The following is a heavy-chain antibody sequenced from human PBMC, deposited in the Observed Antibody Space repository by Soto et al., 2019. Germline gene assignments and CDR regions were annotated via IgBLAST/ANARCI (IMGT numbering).Heavy chain of an antibody. CDR2: ISGSGGSA. CDR1: GFSFSNYA. CDR3: VREASGWYSRGSFDF. J-gene: IGHJ3*01. Sequence: GXSLRRSCAASGFSFSNYAMNWGRQAPVKGLEWVSVISGSGGSASYADSVQGRFTISRDNSNNTLYLQMNSLRAEDTAIYSCVREASGWYSRGSFDFWGRGTMVTVSS. V-gene: IGHV3-23*01. D-gene: IGHD6-19*01.